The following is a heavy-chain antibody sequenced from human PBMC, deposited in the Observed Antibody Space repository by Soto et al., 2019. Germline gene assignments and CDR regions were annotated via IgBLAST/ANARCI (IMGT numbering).Heavy chain of an antibody. CDR1: GDSISNSRFY. J-gene: IGHJ5*02. Sequence: SETLSLTCGVSGDSISNSRFYWAWIRQPPGEGLEWIGSIYHTGNAYYNPSLKSRVTISVDTSKNQFSLRVTSVTAADTALYYCARDYFDSSDYTTNWFDPWGQGTLVTVSS. D-gene: IGHD3-22*01. V-gene: IGHV4-39*01. CDR3: ARDYFDSSDYTTNWFDP. CDR2: IYHTGNA.